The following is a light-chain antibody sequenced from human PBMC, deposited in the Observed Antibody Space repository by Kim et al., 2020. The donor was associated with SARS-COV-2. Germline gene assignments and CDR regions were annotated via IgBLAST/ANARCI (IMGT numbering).Light chain of an antibody. CDR3: QQVDSFSYLT. Sequence: SVGDRVTSTCRASQGISSNLAWYQQKPGKAPRLLIYAASTLQSGVPSRFRGSGYGTEFTLNISSLQTEDFATYYCQQVDSFSYLTFGGGTKVDIK. V-gene: IGKV1-9*01. J-gene: IGKJ4*01. CDR1: QGISSN. CDR2: AAS.